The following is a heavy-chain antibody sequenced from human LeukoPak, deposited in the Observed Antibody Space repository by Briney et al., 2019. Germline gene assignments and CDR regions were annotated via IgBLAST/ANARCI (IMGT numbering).Heavy chain of an antibody. J-gene: IGHJ4*02. D-gene: IGHD3-16*01. CDR2: MQSTGNS. V-gene: IGHV4-4*08. CDR1: GDFLSTYH. Sequence: SETVSLTCTVSGDFLSTYHWNWIRKPPGKGLEWIGYMQSTGNSKYNPSLKSRVNIFVDTSKNQVALILRSVTPEDTAVYYYARDKQHSYGRYFDHWGQGALVTVSS. CDR3: ARDKQHSYGRYFDH.